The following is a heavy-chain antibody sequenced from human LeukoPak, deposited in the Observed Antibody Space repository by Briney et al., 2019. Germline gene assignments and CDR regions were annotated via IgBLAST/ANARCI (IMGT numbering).Heavy chain of an antibody. CDR2: IYYGGST. CDR3: VRKAEFYSSEEAFDI. D-gene: IGHD3-10*01. Sequence: PSESLRLSCTASGVTISSYYMSWVRQPPGKGLEWIADIYYGGSTSYYASLKSRVTISVDESKKKLSLQLKCVPAADTAVYICVRKAEFYSSEEAFDIWGQGPVVTVST. V-gene: IGHV4-59*01. CDR1: GVTISSYY. J-gene: IGHJ3*02.